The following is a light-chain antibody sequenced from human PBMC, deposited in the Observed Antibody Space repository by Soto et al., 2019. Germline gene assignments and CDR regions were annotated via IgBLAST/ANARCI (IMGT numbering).Light chain of an antibody. Sequence: DIQMTQSQSSLSASVGNTVTITCRASQSISSCLNWYQQKPGKAPKLLIYAASSLQSGVPSRFSGSGYGTDFTLTISSLQPEDFATYYCQQSYSTPFTFGQGTRLEIK. J-gene: IGKJ5*01. V-gene: IGKV1-39*01. CDR3: QQSYSTPFT. CDR2: AAS. CDR1: QSISSC.